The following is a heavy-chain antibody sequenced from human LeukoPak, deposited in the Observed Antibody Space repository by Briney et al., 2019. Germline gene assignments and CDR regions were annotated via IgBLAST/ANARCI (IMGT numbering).Heavy chain of an antibody. V-gene: IGHV4-30-4*08. J-gene: IGHJ4*02. D-gene: IGHD6-13*01. Sequence: SQTLSLTCTVSGGSISSGDYYWSWIRQPPGKGLEWIGEINHSGSTNYNPSLKSRVTISVDTSKNRFSLKLSSVTAADTAVYYCARFSSSWYGGIDYWGQGTLVTVSS. CDR1: GGSISSGDYY. CDR3: ARFSSSWYGGIDY. CDR2: INHSGST.